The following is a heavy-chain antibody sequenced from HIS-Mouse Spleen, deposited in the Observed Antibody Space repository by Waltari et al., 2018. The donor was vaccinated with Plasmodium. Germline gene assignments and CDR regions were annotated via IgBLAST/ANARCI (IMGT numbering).Heavy chain of an antibody. D-gene: IGHD2-15*01. CDR3: TTPGQVGY. V-gene: IGHV3-15*01. Sequence: EVQLVESGGGLVKPGGSLRLSCAASGFTFSNAWMSWVRQAPGKGLEWGGRIKSKTDGGTTDYAAPVKGRFTISRDDSKNTLYLQMNSLKTEDTAVYYCTTPGQVGYWGQGTLVTVSS. CDR2: IKSKTDGGTT. CDR1: GFTFSNAW. J-gene: IGHJ4*02.